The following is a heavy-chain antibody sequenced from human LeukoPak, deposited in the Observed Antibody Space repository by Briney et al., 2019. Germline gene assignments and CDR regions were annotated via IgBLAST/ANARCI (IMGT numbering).Heavy chain of an antibody. CDR1: GFNFNDYS. J-gene: IGHJ3*01. Sequence: GGSLRLSCEVSGFNFNDYSMHWVRQAPGKGLEWVSYISSSGSTIYYADSVKGRFTISRDNAKNSLYLQMNSLRAEDTAVYYCARDPYSRGFAAFDVWGQGTMVTVSS. CDR3: ARDPYSRGFAAFDV. V-gene: IGHV3-48*04. D-gene: IGHD6-19*01. CDR2: ISSSGSTI.